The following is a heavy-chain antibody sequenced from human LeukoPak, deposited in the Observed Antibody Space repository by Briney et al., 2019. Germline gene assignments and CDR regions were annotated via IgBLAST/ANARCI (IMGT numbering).Heavy chain of an antibody. D-gene: IGHD6-19*01. CDR1: GFTFSSYW. J-gene: IGHJ4*02. Sequence: PGGSLRLSCAASGFTFSSYWMSWVRQAPGKGLEWVANIKQDGSEKYYVDSVKGRFTISRDDAKNSLYLQMNSLRAEDTAVYYCARVSVAVSGYFDYWGQGTLVTVSS. V-gene: IGHV3-7*01. CDR2: IKQDGSEK. CDR3: ARVSVAVSGYFDY.